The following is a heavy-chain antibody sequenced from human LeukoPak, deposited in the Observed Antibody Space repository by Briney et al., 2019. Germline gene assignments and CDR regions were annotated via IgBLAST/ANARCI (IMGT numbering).Heavy chain of an antibody. Sequence: PGGSLRLSCAASGFTFSSYAMHRVRQAPGKGLEWVAVISYDGSNKYYADSVKGRFTISRDNSKNTLYLQMNSLRAEDTAVYYCAREADPIVGAASDAFDIWGQGTMVTVSS. J-gene: IGHJ3*02. CDR2: ISYDGSNK. CDR3: AREADPIVGAASDAFDI. D-gene: IGHD1-26*01. CDR1: GFTFSSYA. V-gene: IGHV3-30*04.